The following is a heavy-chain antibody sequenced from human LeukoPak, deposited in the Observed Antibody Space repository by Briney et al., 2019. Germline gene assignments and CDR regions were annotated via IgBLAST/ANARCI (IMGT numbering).Heavy chain of an antibody. J-gene: IGHJ4*02. CDR3: AKASTVTPVTSFDY. V-gene: IGHV3-23*01. D-gene: IGHD4-11*01. Sequence: PGGSLRLSCAASGFTFSNDAMTWVRQAPGKGLEWVSAISGSGGSTYYADSVKGRFTISRDNSKNTLYLQMNSLRAEDTAVYYCAKASTVTPVTSFDYWGQGTLVTVSS. CDR1: GFTFSNDA. CDR2: ISGSGGST.